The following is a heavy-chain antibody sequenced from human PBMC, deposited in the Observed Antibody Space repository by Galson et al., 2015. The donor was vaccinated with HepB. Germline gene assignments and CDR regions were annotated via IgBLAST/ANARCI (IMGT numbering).Heavy chain of an antibody. CDR2: INTHTGDP. D-gene: IGHD3-9*01. CDR1: GYTINTHP. V-gene: IGHV7-4-1*02. Sequence: SVKASCKASGYTINTHPINWVRQAPGQGLEWMGWINTHTGDPAYAQGFTGRFVFSLDTSVNTAYLQINSLKAEDTAVYYCARHTPILTGYYGGFDYWGQGTLVTVSS. CDR3: ARHTPILTGYYGGFDY. J-gene: IGHJ4*02.